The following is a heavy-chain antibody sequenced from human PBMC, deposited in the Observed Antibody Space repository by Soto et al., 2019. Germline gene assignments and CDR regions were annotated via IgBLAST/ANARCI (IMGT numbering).Heavy chain of an antibody. Sequence: QVQLVESGGGEVQPGRSLTISCAASGFTFSTYGMHWVRQTPGKGLEWVAVISYDGTNKFYSDSVKGRFTISRDNFKNTLTLQMNSXRADDTAVYSCAKDLQSYGXXDYYCYGMDVWGLGTRVTVSS. CDR1: GFTFSTYG. V-gene: IGHV3-30*18. D-gene: IGHD3-10*01. CDR2: ISYDGTNK. CDR3: AKDLQSYGXXDYYCYGMDV. J-gene: IGHJ6*02.